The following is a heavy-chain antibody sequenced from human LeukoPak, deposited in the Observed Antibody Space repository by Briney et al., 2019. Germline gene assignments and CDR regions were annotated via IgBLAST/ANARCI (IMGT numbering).Heavy chain of an antibody. CDR3: AKGCTSSSCDEGRWFDP. J-gene: IGHJ5*02. CDR1: GLTFSRYA. D-gene: IGHD3-22*01. CDR2: ISASGGVT. V-gene: IGHV3-23*01. Sequence: GVSLRLSCAASGLTFSRYAMGWVRQTPGQGLELVSIISASGGVTQDAASVKGRFTISRDNSKNTLYLQMNSLRADDTAVYFCAKGCTSSSCDEGRWFDPWGQGTMVTVSS.